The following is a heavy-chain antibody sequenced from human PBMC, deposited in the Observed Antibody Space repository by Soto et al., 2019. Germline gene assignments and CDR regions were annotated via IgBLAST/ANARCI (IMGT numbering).Heavy chain of an antibody. CDR2: ISAYNGNT. D-gene: IGHD3-22*01. Sequence: ASVKVSCKASGYTFTSYGISWVRQAPGQGLEWMGWISAYNGNTNYAQKIQGRVTMTTDTSTSTAYMELRSLRSDDTAVYYCARDSGFPSVRFVYAINYDSSGYTYYFDYWGQGTLVTVSS. CDR1: GYTFTSYG. J-gene: IGHJ4*02. CDR3: ARDSGFPSVRFVYAINYDSSGYTYYFDY. V-gene: IGHV1-18*01.